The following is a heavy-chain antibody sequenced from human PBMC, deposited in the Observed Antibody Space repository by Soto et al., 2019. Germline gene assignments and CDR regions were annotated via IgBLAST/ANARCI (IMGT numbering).Heavy chain of an antibody. CDR3: ARDPAVSTDPLDF. V-gene: IGHV1-18*01. Sequence: GASVKVSCKASGYTFTNDWISWVLQAPGQGLEWMGWISPDTGYTNYAQNLQGRVTLTTDPFTNTAYMELRNLRSDDTALYFCARDPAVSTDPLDFWGQGTLVTVSS. J-gene: IGHJ4*02. D-gene: IGHD4-17*01. CDR2: ISPDTGYT. CDR1: GYTFTNDW.